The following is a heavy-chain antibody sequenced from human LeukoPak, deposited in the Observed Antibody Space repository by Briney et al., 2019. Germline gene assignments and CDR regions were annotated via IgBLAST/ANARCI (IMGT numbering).Heavy chain of an antibody. CDR3: ARGQYYYDSSGYLGAFDI. CDR2: IYYSGST. Sequence: SETLSLTCTVSGGSISSYCWSWIRQPPGKGLEWIGYIYYSGSTNYNPSLKSRVTISVDTSKNQFSLKLSSVTAADTAVYYCARGQYYYDSSGYLGAFDIWGQGTMVTVSS. V-gene: IGHV4-59*01. D-gene: IGHD3-22*01. J-gene: IGHJ3*02. CDR1: GGSISSYC.